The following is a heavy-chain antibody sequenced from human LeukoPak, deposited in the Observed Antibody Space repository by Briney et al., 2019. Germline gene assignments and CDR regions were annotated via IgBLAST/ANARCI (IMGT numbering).Heavy chain of an antibody. V-gene: IGHV3-23*01. CDR1: GFTFSSYA. CDR2: ISGSGGST. Sequence: GGSLRLSCAASGFTFSSYAMSWVRQAPGKGLEWVSAISGSGGSTYYADSVKGRFTISRDNSKNTLYLQMHSLRAEDTAVYYCGKRELWHGSGEDAWGQGTTVTVSS. J-gene: IGHJ6*02. CDR3: GKRELWHGSGEDA. D-gene: IGHD3-10*01.